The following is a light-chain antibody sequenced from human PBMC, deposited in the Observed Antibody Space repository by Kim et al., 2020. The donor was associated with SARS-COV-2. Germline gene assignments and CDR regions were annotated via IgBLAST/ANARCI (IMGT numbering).Light chain of an antibody. CDR1: QSVDNW. V-gene: IGKV1-5*03. J-gene: IGKJ1*01. CDR3: KQYETYWT. CDR2: QAS. Sequence: DIQMTQSPSTLSAFVGNRVTITCRASQSVDNWLAWYQQKPGKAPKLLLYQASTLGSGVPSRFSGSGSGTDFTLTISNLQPDDSAIYYCKQYETYWTFGPGTKVDIK.